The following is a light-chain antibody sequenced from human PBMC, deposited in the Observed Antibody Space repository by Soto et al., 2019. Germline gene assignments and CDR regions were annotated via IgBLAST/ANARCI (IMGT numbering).Light chain of an antibody. CDR2: GAS. Sequence: EIVLTQSPGTLSLSPGERVTLSCRASQSVSSSYVAWYQQKPGQAPRLLIYGASSRATGIPDRFSGSGSGTDFTLTISRLEPEDFAVYFCQQYGSSPRTFGQGTKVEIK. J-gene: IGKJ1*01. CDR1: QSVSSSY. CDR3: QQYGSSPRT. V-gene: IGKV3-20*01.